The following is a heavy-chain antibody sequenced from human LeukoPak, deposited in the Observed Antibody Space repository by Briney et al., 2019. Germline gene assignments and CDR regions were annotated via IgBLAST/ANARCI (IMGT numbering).Heavy chain of an antibody. V-gene: IGHV4-59*01. J-gene: IGHJ5*02. CDR1: GGSISSYY. D-gene: IGHD3-3*01. CDR2: IYYSGST. CDR3: ARATDFWSGFRFDP. Sequence: PSETLSLTCTVSGGSISSYYWSWIRQPPGKGLEWIGYIYYSGSTNYNPSLKSRVTISVVTSRNQFSLKLSSVTAADTAVCYCARATDFWSGFRFDPWGQGTLVTVSS.